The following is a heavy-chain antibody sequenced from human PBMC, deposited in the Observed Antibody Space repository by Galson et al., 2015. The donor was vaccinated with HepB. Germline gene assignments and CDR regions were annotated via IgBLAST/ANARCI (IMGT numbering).Heavy chain of an antibody. J-gene: IGHJ6*02. CDR1: GGSISDHY. D-gene: IGHD1-14*01. CDR2: IYYSDTWIT. Sequence: ETLSLTCTVSGGSISDHYWSWIRQSPGKGLEWIGYIYYSDTWITNYNPSLRSRVTISFDTSNNQVSLELSSVTAADTAMYYCGRQTHHQNPMDVWGQGTTVTVS. CDR3: GRQTHHQNPMDV. V-gene: IGHV4-59*08.